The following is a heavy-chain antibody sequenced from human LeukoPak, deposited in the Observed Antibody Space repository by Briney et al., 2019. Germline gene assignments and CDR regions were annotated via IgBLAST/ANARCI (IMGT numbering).Heavy chain of an antibody. CDR1: GFTVSSNY. J-gene: IGHJ5*02. CDR3: AREVAKPNWFDP. Sequence: GGSLRLSCAASGFTVSSNYMSWVRQAPGKGLEWVSIIYSGGSTYYADSVKGRFIISRDNSKNTLYLQMNSLRPEDTAVYFCAREVAKPNWFDPWGQGTLVTVSS. V-gene: IGHV3-66*01. D-gene: IGHD5-12*01. CDR2: IYSGGST.